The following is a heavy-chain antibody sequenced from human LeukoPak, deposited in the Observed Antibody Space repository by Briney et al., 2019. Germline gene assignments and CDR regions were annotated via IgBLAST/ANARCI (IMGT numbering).Heavy chain of an antibody. D-gene: IGHD2-2*01. CDR2: IYYSGST. V-gene: IGHV4-39*01. CDR1: GGSISSSSDY. Sequence: SETLSLTCTVSGGSISSSSDYWGWIRQPPGKGLVWIGSIYYSGSTYYNASRQSPLTISEETSKNQFSLQLSSVTAADMAVHYCARQCSSTSCPFDYWGQGTLVSVSS. CDR3: ARQCSSTSCPFDY. J-gene: IGHJ4*02.